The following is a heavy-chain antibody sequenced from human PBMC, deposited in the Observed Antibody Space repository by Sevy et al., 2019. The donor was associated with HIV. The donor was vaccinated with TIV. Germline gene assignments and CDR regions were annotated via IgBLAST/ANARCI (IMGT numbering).Heavy chain of an antibody. D-gene: IGHD6-13*01. Sequence: GGSLRLSCAASGFTFSSYAMHWVRQAPGKGLEWVAVISYDGSNKYYADSVKGRFTISRDNSKNTLYLQMNSLRAEDMAVYYCARDFAAAGTHYFDDWGQGTLVTVSS. CDR3: ARDFAAAGTHYFDD. V-gene: IGHV3-30-3*01. CDR2: ISYDGSNK. CDR1: GFTFSSYA. J-gene: IGHJ4*02.